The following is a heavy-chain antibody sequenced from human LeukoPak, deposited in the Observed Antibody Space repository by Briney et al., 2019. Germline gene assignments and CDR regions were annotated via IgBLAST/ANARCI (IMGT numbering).Heavy chain of an antibody. V-gene: IGHV3-23*01. Sequence: GRSLRLSCAASGFTFSSYAMSWVRQAPGKGLEWISGISGGGGSTYYADSVKGRFTISRDNSKNTLYLQMNSLRAEDTAVYYCAKADYDILTGFDYWGQGTLVTVSS. CDR3: AKADYDILTGFDY. J-gene: IGHJ4*02. D-gene: IGHD3-9*01. CDR2: ISGGGGST. CDR1: GFTFSSYA.